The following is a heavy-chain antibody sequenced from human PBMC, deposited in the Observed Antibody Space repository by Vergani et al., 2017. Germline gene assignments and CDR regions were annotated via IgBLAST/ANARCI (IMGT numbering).Heavy chain of an antibody. CDR1: GGTFSRYA. Sequence: QVQLVQSGAEVKKPGSSVKVSCKASGGTFSRYAISWVRQAPGQGPEWMGGIIPIFGTANYAQKFQGRVTITADESTSTAYMDLSSLRSDDTAVYYCARQYAYDSSGYYYAYWGQGTLVTVSS. CDR2: IIPIFGTA. J-gene: IGHJ4*02. D-gene: IGHD3-22*01. V-gene: IGHV1-69*13. CDR3: ARQYAYDSSGYYYAY.